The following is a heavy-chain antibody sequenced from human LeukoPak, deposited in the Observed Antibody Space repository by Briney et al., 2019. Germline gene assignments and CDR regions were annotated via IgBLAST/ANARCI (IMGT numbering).Heavy chain of an antibody. CDR2: IGSAGYT. D-gene: IGHD1-14*01. CDR1: GFTFDNND. V-gene: IGHV3-13*01. Sequence: GGSLRLSCEVTGFTFDNNDMHWVRQSTGKGLEWVSAIGSAGYTYYAESVRGRFTITRDTAKQSLYLQMNSLRVEDTAVYHCVRQPDSARYGFDYWGRGTQVTVSS. J-gene: IGHJ4*02. CDR3: VRQPDSARYGFDY.